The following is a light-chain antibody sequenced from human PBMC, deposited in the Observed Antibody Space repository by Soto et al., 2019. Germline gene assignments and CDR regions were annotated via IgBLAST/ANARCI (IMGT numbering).Light chain of an antibody. CDR3: QQYGNSHGSS. J-gene: IGKJ5*01. V-gene: IGKV3-20*01. CDR1: QGVDSKH. CDR2: AAT. Sequence: EIALTQSPGTLSLSPGEGATLSCRASQGVDSKHLAWYQQKPGQPPRLLIYAATSRTTGIPDRFSGSGSGTDFTLSISRLETEDVAVYYCQQYGNSHGSSFGQGTRLEIK.